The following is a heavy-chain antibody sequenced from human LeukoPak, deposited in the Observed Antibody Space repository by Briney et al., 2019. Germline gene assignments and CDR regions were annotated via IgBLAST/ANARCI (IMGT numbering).Heavy chain of an antibody. V-gene: IGHV3-23*01. CDR3: AKVRLYGDYPEIDY. D-gene: IGHD4-17*01. Sequence: GGSLRLSCAASGFTFSSYAMSWVRQAPGKGLEWVSAISGSGGSTYYADSVKGRFTISRENSKNTLYLQMNSLRAEDTAVYYCAKVRLYGDYPEIDYWGQGTLVAVSS. J-gene: IGHJ4*02. CDR1: GFTFSSYA. CDR2: ISGSGGST.